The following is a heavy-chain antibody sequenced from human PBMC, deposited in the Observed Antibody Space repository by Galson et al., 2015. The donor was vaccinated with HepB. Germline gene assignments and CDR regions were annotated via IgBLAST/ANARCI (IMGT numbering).Heavy chain of an antibody. CDR1: GYTLTANY. Sequence: SVKVSCKASGYTLTANYVHWVRHAPGQGLEWVAWINPNSGDTNSAQNFQGRVTMTRDMSISTAYMELSGLRSDDTAIYYCATTADYNWNYAYRGQGTLVTVSS. J-gene: IGHJ4*02. D-gene: IGHD1-7*01. CDR3: ATTADYNWNYAY. V-gene: IGHV1-2*02. CDR2: INPNSGDT.